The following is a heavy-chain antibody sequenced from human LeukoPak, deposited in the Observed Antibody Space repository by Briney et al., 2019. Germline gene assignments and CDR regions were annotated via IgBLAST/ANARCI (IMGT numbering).Heavy chain of an antibody. J-gene: IGHJ4*02. D-gene: IGHD3-10*01. CDR2: IKQDGTEI. CDR1: GFTFSSYA. V-gene: IGHV3-7*01. CDR3: ARTPDGADY. Sequence: PGRSLRLSCAASGFTFSSYAMHWVRQAPGKGLEWVANIKQDGTEIFYVDSVRGRFIISRDNAENSLYLQMNSLRVEDTAVYYCARTPDGADYWGQGTLVTVSS.